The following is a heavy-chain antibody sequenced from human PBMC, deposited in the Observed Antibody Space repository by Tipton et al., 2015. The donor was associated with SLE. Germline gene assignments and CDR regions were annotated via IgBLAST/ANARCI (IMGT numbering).Heavy chain of an antibody. CDR2: IYLDSGST. V-gene: IGHV4-59*08. D-gene: IGHD7-27*01. Sequence: TLSLTCTVSGGSISGHYWSWVRQPPGKGLEWVGFIYLDSGSTKNNPSLESRVIISTDTSKNQVSLKVTSVTAADTALYYCARNLGPTEDTSGHTDVFDIWGQGTMVTVSS. J-gene: IGHJ3*02. CDR1: GGSISGHY. CDR3: ARNLGPTEDTSGHTDVFDI.